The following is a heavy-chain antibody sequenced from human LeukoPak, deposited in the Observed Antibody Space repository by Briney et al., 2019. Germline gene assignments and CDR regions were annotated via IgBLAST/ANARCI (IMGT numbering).Heavy chain of an antibody. J-gene: IGHJ4*02. D-gene: IGHD4-17*01. CDR2: IYSSESI. V-gene: IGHV4-39*07. CDR3: ARVDTTVTTTFDY. CDR1: GGAISSSGYS. Sequence: SETLSLTCSVSGGAISSSGYSWGWIRQPPGKGLEWIGTIYSSESIYYNPSLKSRVTISVDTSKTQSSLKLTSVSAADTAVYYCARVDTTVTTTFDYWGQGTLVTVSS.